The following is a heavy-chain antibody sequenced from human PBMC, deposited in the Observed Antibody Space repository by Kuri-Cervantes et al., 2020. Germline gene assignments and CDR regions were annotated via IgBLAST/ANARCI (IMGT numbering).Heavy chain of an antibody. D-gene: IGHD1-20*01. Sequence: ASVKVSCKASGYTFTGYYIHWVRQAPGQGLEWMGWISAHDADTNYAHKLQGRVTMTTDTSTSTAYMELRSLRPDDAAVYYCSRGGYNWNLDAFDIWAKGQWSPSPQ. CDR1: GYTFTGYY. CDR3: SRGGYNWNLDAFDI. J-gene: IGHJ3*02. V-gene: IGHV1-18*04. CDR2: ISAHDADT.